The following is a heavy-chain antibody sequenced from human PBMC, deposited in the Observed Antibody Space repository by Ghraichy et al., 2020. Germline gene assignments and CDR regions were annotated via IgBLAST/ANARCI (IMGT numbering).Heavy chain of an antibody. V-gene: IGHV3-21*01. J-gene: IGHJ6*02. CDR1: GFTFSSYS. CDR3: ARAIRFLGYGMDV. CDR2: ISSSSSYI. Sequence: GESLNISCAASGFTFSSYSMNWVRQAPGKGLEWVSSISSSSSYIYYADSVKGRFTISRDNAKNSLYLQMNSLRAEDTAVYYCARAIRFLGYGMDVWGQGTTVTVSS. D-gene: IGHD3-3*01.